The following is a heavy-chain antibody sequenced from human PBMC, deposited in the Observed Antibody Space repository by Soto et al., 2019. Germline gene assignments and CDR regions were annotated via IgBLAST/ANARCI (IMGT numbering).Heavy chain of an antibody. CDR3: ARDKGPNWKAGLVYFFDY. CDR1: GDSVSSRRYD. D-gene: IGHD1-1*01. J-gene: IGHJ4*01. Sequence: PSGTLALACAVSGDSVSSRRYDGSWIRQPPGKGLEWIGYIYYGGSTNYNPSLKSRVTISVDRSKNQFSLKLNSVTAADTAMYYCARDKGPNWKAGLVYFFDYWGHGSLVTVSS. V-gene: IGHV4-61*01. CDR2: IYYGGST.